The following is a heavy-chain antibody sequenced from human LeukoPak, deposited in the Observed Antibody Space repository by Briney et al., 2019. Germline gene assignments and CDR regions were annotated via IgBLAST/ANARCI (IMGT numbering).Heavy chain of an antibody. CDR1: GFTFSSYS. Sequence: PGGPLRLSCAASGFTFSSYSMNWVRQAPGKGLEWVSSISSGSRYIYYADSVKGRFTISRDNAKNSLYLQMNSLRAEDTAVYYCATSKLLLDYFDYWGQGTLVTVSS. V-gene: IGHV3-21*01. CDR2: ISSGSRYI. D-gene: IGHD2-2*01. CDR3: ATSKLLLDYFDY. J-gene: IGHJ4*02.